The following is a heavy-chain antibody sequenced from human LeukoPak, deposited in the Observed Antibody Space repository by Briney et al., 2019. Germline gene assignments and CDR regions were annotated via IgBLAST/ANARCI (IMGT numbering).Heavy chain of an antibody. CDR2: ISSSSSYI. J-gene: IGHJ6*02. V-gene: IGHV3-21*01. Sequence: GGSLRLSRAASGFTFSSYSMNWVRQAPGKGLEWVSSISSSSSYIYYADSVKGRFTISRDNAKNSLNLQMNSLRAEDTAVYYCARDRGCSDWLLCYYYGMDVWGQGTTVTVSS. CDR1: GFTFSSYS. CDR3: ARDRGCSDWLLCYYYGMDV. D-gene: IGHD3-9*01.